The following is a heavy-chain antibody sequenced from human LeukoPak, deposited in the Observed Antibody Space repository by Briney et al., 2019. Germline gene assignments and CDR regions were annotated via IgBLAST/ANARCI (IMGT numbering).Heavy chain of an antibody. CDR1: GFTFSSYW. J-gene: IGHJ3*02. V-gene: IGHV3-7*01. D-gene: IGHD5-12*01. CDR3: ATEQDRVIVATISGAFDI. Sequence: TGGSLRLSCAASGFTFSSYWMSWVRQAPGKGLEWVANIKQDGSEKYYVDSVKGRFTISRDNAKNSLYLQMNSLRAEDTAVYYCATEQDRVIVATISGAFDIWGQGTMVTVSS. CDR2: IKQDGSEK.